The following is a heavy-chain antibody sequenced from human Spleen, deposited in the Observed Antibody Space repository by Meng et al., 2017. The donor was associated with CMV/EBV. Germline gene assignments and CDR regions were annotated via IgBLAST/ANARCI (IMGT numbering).Heavy chain of an antibody. CDR1: GCSFSGYY. Sequence: WGFLLLRSSETLPLTFALFGCSFSGYYWSWIRQPPGKGLSWIGRISTSFSTNYNPSLKSRVTMSVETSKNQFSLKLSSVTAADTAVYYCARSDSSGYPDAFDIWGQGTMVTVSS. CDR2: ISTSFST. V-gene: IGHV4-59*10. D-gene: IGHD3-22*01. J-gene: IGHJ3*02. CDR3: ARSDSSGYPDAFDI.